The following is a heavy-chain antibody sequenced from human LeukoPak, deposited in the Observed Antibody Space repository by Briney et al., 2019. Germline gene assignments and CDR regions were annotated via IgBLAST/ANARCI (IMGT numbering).Heavy chain of an antibody. D-gene: IGHD6-13*01. Sequence: GGSLRLSCAASGFTFSSYAMHWVRQAPGKGLEYVSAISSNGGSTYYANSVKGRFTISRDNSKNTLYLQMGSLRAEDMAVYYCARDSLGIAAAGNAFDIWGQGTMVTVSS. J-gene: IGHJ3*02. V-gene: IGHV3-64*01. CDR3: ARDSLGIAAAGNAFDI. CDR2: ISSNGGST. CDR1: GFTFSSYA.